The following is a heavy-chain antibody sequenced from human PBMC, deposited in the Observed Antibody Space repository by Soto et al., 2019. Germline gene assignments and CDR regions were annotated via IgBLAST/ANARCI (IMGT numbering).Heavy chain of an antibody. Sequence: QVQLVESGGGVVQPGRSLRLSCAASGFTFSSYGMHWVRQAPGKGLEWVAVISYDGSNKYYADSVKGRFTISRDNSKNTLYLQMNSLRAEDTAVYYCAKDNGYSHTSGTDVWGQGTTVTVSS. CDR2: ISYDGSNK. CDR1: GFTFSSYG. V-gene: IGHV3-30*18. D-gene: IGHD5-18*01. J-gene: IGHJ6*02. CDR3: AKDNGYSHTSGTDV.